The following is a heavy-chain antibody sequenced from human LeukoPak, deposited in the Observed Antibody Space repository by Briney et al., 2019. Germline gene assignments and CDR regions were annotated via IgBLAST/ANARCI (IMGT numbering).Heavy chain of an antibody. V-gene: IGHV3-30-3*01. Sequence: PGGSLRLSCAASGFTFSSYAMHWVRQAPGKGLEWVAVISYDGSNKYYADSVKGRFTISRDNSKNTLYLQMNSLRAEDTAVYYCARPSIITMVRGVNHYYYYGMDVWGQGTTVTVSS. J-gene: IGHJ6*02. D-gene: IGHD3-10*01. CDR2: ISYDGSNK. CDR3: ARPSIITMVRGVNHYYYYGMDV. CDR1: GFTFSSYA.